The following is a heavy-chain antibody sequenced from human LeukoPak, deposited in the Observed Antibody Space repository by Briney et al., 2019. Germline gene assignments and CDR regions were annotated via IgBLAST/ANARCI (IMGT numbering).Heavy chain of an antibody. CDR3: TKTPTALVRGGYYFDN. V-gene: IGHV4-34*01. Sequence: SETLSLTCAVSGGSFSGYYWSWIRQPPGKGLEWIGEINHSGSTDYNPSLKSRVTISVDTSKNQFSLKLSSVTAADTAVYYCTKTPTALVRGGYYFDNWGQGTLVTVSS. J-gene: IGHJ4*02. D-gene: IGHD6-6*01. CDR2: INHSGST. CDR1: GGSFSGYY.